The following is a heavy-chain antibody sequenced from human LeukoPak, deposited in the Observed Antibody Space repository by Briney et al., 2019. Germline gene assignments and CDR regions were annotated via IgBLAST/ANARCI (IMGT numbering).Heavy chain of an antibody. Sequence: SETLSLTCAVSGVSISSSNWWSWVRQPPGKGLEWIGEIYHSGSTNYNPSLKSRVTISVDKSKNQFSLKLSSVTAADTAVYYCARDRGMVRGVIDYWGQGTLVTVSS. CDR1: GVSISSSNW. J-gene: IGHJ4*02. V-gene: IGHV4-4*02. CDR3: ARDRGMVRGVIDY. CDR2: IYHSGST. D-gene: IGHD3-10*01.